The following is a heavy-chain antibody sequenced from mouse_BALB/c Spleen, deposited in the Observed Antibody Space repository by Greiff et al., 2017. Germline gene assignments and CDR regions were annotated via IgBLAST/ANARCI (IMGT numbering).Heavy chain of an antibody. Sequence: EVQGVESGPGLVKPSQSLSLTCTVTGYSITSDYAWNWIRQFPGNKLEWMGYISYSGSTSYNPSLKSRISITRDTSKNQFFLQLNSVTTEDTATYYCARGGYDGYYGAMDYWGQGTSVTVSS. V-gene: IGHV3-2*02. CDR1: GYSITSDYA. D-gene: IGHD2-3*01. CDR3: ARGGYDGYYGAMDY. J-gene: IGHJ4*01. CDR2: ISYSGST.